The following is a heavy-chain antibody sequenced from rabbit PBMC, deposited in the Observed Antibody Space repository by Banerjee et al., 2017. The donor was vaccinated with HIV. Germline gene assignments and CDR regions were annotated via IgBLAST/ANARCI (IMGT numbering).Heavy chain of an antibody. CDR2: IYAGSGST. J-gene: IGHJ4*01. CDR3: ARSPAYDYGGSNL. Sequence: EESGGDLVKPEGSLTLTCTASGFSFSSSYWICWVRQAPGKGLEWIACIYAGSGSTYYATWAKGRFTISKTSSTTVTLQMTSLTAADTATYFCARSPAYDYGGSNLWGQGTLVTVS. V-gene: IGHV1S45*01. D-gene: IGHD2-1*01. CDR1: GFSFSSSYW.